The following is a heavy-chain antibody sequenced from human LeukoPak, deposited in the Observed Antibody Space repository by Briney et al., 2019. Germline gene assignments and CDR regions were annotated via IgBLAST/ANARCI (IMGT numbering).Heavy chain of an antibody. Sequence: SGGSLRLSCAASGFTFSSYDMTWVRQAPGKGLEWVSAISGSGGSTYYADSVKGRFTISRDNSKNTLYLQMNSLRAEGTAVYYCAKSNWGKGADFDYWGQGTLVTVSS. CDR2: ISGSGGST. J-gene: IGHJ4*02. CDR3: AKSNWGKGADFDY. V-gene: IGHV3-23*01. D-gene: IGHD3-16*01. CDR1: GFTFSSYD.